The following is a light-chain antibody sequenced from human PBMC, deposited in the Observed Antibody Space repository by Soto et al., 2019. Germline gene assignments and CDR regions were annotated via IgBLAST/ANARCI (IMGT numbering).Light chain of an antibody. V-gene: IGKV3-20*01. CDR3: PQYGSSPLT. CDR1: QSVSSSY. J-gene: IGKJ4*01. Sequence: EIVLTQSPGTLSLSPGERATLSCRASQSVSSSYLAWYQPKPGQAPRLLIYGASSRAPRIPDTFSGSRSGPDVTRTTSSLDPEDFAVYYCPQYGSSPLTFGGGTQVEIK. CDR2: GAS.